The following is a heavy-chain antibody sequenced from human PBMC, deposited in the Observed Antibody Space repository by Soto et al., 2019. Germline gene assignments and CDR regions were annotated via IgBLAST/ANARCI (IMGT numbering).Heavy chain of an antibody. J-gene: IGHJ4*02. CDR2: INPNSGGT. D-gene: IGHD3-16*02. CDR3: ARDLNGIVDLDY. V-gene: IGHV1-2*04. Sequence: ASVKVSCKSSGFTFTSSAVQWVRQARGQRLEWIGWINPNSGGTNYAQKFQGWVTMTRDTSISTAYMELSRLRSDDTAVYYCARDLNGIVDLDYWGQGTLVTVS. CDR1: GFTFTSSA.